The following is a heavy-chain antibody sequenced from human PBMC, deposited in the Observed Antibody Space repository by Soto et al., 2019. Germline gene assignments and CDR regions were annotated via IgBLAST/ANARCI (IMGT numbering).Heavy chain of an antibody. Sequence: SETLSLTCTVSGGSINNNNNYWGWIRQPPGKGPEWIANFFYGGGTYYNPSLKSRVSMSIDTSKDQFSLKLKSVTAADTALYFCARQRTSVVTQAYFDVWGPGSLVTVSS. J-gene: IGHJ4*02. CDR1: GGSINNNNNY. D-gene: IGHD2-21*02. CDR3: ARQRTSVVTQAYFDV. V-gene: IGHV4-39*01. CDR2: FFYGGGT.